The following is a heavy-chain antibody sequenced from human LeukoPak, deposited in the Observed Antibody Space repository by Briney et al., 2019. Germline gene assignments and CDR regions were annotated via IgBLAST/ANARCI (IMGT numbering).Heavy chain of an antibody. Sequence: GGSLRLSCAASGFTVSSNYMSWVRQAPGKGLEWVSIIYSGGSTYYADSVKGRFTISRDISKNTLYLQMNSLRAEDTAVYYCARALAAASHTSFDNWGQGTLVTVSS. D-gene: IGHD6-13*01. V-gene: IGHV3-66*01. CDR1: GFTVSSNY. J-gene: IGHJ4*02. CDR3: ARALAAASHTSFDN. CDR2: IYSGGST.